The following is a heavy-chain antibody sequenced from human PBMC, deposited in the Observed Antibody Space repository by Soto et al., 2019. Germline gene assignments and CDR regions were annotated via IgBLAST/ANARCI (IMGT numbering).Heavy chain of an antibody. CDR3: ARLTAYSSSWYKYYYSYGTDV. D-gene: IGHD6-13*01. CDR1: GYSFTSYW. V-gene: IGHV5-51*01. Sequence: PGESLKISCKGSGYSFTSYWIGWVRQMPGKGLEWMGIIYPGDSDTRYSPSFQGQVTISADKSISTAYLQWSSLKASDTAMYYCARLTAYSSSWYKYYYSYGTDVWGQGTTVTVSS. J-gene: IGHJ6*02. CDR2: IYPGDSDT.